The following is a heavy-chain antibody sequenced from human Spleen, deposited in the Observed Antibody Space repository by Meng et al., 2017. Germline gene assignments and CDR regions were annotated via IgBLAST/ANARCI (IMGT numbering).Heavy chain of an antibody. CDR2: INHSGST. Sequence: QVPLQQWGAGLLKPSGTLSLTCVVSGGSFSDYYWGWIRQPPGKGLEWIGEINHSGSTNYNPSLESRATISVDTSQNNLSLKLSSVTAADSAVYYCARGPTTMAHAFDYWGQGTLVTVSS. J-gene: IGHJ4*02. CDR3: ARGPTTMAHAFDY. V-gene: IGHV4-34*01. CDR1: GGSFSDYY. D-gene: IGHD4-11*01.